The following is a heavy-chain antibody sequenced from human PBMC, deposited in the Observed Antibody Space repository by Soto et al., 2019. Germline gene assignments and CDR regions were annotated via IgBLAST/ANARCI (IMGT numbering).Heavy chain of an antibody. J-gene: IGHJ6*02. Sequence: PSETLSLTCTVSGGSISSYYWSWIRQPPGKGLEWIGYIYYSGSTNYNPSLKCRVTISIDSSKNQFSLKLSSVTAADTAVYYCARGVGVNSMVTHPHYYGMDVWGQGTTVTVSS. CDR3: ARGVGVNSMVTHPHYYGMDV. D-gene: IGHD5-18*01. V-gene: IGHV4-59*01. CDR2: IYYSGST. CDR1: GGSISSYY.